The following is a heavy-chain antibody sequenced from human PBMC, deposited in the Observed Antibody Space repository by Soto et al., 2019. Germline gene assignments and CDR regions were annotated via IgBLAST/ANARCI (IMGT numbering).Heavy chain of an antibody. CDR1: GYSFATYW. D-gene: IGHD3-10*01. CDR3: ARPLYGSGSYSDY. Sequence: PRESLKISCKGSGYSFATYWIAWVRQMPGKGLEWMGIIYPADSYTRYSPSFQGQVTISADKSISTAYLQWSSLKASDTAMYYCARPLYGSGSYSDYWGQGTLVTVSS. CDR2: IYPADSYT. J-gene: IGHJ4*02. V-gene: IGHV5-51*01.